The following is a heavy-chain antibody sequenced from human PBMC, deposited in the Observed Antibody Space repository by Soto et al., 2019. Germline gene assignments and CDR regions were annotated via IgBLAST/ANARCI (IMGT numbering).Heavy chain of an antibody. V-gene: IGHV1-3*01. CDR1: GYTFTSYA. J-gene: IGHJ6*02. CDR2: INAGNGNT. Sequence: ASVKVSCKASGYTFTSYAIHWVRQAPGQRLEWMGWINAGNGNTKYSQKFQGRVTITRDTSASTAYMELSSLRYEDTAVYYCAIAPGSGGMDVWGQGTKVTVS. CDR3: AIAPGSGGMDV. D-gene: IGHD3-10*01.